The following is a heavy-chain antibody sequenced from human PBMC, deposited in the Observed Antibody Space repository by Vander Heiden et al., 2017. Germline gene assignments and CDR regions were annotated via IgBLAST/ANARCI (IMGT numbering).Heavy chain of an antibody. V-gene: IGHV4-34*01. CDR3: ARDSGWYVR. D-gene: IGHD6-19*01. J-gene: IGHJ1*01. CDR2: INHSGST. CDR1: GGSFSGYY. Sequence: QVQLQQWGAGLLKPSETLSLTCAGYGGSFSGYYWSWIRQPPGKGLEWIGEINHSGSTNYNPSLKSRVTISVDTSKNQFSLKLSSVTAADTAVYYCARDSGWYVRWGQGTLVTVSS.